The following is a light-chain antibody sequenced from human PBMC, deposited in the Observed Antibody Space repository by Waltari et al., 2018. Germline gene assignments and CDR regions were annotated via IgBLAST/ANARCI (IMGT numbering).Light chain of an antibody. V-gene: IGLV1-47*01. J-gene: IGLJ1*01. Sequence: QSVLSQPPSASATPGQRVTISCSGTDSNIGTNSVFWYHHVPGQAPRLLIYRTDQRPSGIPDRFSGSKSGTSASLAITGLRSEDEADYYCAAWNSGLSVSYVFGSGTKVTV. CDR3: AAWNSGLSVSYV. CDR1: DSNIGTNS. CDR2: RTD.